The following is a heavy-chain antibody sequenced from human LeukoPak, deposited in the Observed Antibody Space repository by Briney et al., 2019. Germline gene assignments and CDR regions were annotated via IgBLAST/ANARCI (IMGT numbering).Heavy chain of an antibody. V-gene: IGHV4-39*01. J-gene: IGHJ5*02. D-gene: IGHD6-13*01. CDR3: ARRASSSWYYRLYWFDP. CDR1: GGSISSSSYY. Sequence: SETLSLTCTVSGGSISSSSYYWGWVRQPPGKGLEWIGSIYYSGSTYHNPSLKSRVTISVDTSKNQFSLKLSSVTAADTAVYYCARRASSSWYYRLYWFDPWGQGTLVTVSS. CDR2: IYYSGST.